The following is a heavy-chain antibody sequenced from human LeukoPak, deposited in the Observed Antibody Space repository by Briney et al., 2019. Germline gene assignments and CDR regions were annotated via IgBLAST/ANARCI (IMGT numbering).Heavy chain of an antibody. CDR1: GFTFSSYA. CDR2: ISGSGGST. J-gene: IGHJ3*02. V-gene: IGHV3-23*01. CDR3: AKGRGGSTSCPPAGWCAFDI. D-gene: IGHD2-2*01. Sequence: GGSLRLSCAASGFTFSSYAMSWVRQAPGKGLEWVSAISGSGGSTYYADSVKGRFTISRDNSKNTLYLQMNSLRAEDTAVYYCAKGRGGSTSCPPAGWCAFDIWGQGTMVTVSS.